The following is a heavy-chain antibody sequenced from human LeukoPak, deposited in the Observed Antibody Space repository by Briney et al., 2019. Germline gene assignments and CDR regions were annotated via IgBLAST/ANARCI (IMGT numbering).Heavy chain of an antibody. CDR2: INHSGST. Sequence: KPSETLSLICAVYGGSFSAYYWSWIRQPPGKGLEWIGEINHSGSTNYNPSLKSRVTISVDTSKNQFSLKLSSVTAADTAVYYCARKVESGWFDPWGQGTLVTVSS. CDR1: GGSFSAYY. J-gene: IGHJ5*02. V-gene: IGHV4-34*01. D-gene: IGHD3-10*01. CDR3: ARKVESGWFDP.